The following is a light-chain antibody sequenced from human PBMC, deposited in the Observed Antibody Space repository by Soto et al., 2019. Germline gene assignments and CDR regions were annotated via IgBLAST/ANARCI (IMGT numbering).Light chain of an antibody. V-gene: IGLV6-57*02. CDR1: GGNVASNY. CDR2: ADL. Sequence: KFMLTQPHSVSESPGQTVTISCTGSGGNVASNYVPWYQQRPGSAPTAVIYADLDRPSAVPDRFSGSIDRSSNSASLTISGLKPEDDADYYCHSYETKSVIFGGGTKVTVL. J-gene: IGLJ2*01. CDR3: HSYETKSVI.